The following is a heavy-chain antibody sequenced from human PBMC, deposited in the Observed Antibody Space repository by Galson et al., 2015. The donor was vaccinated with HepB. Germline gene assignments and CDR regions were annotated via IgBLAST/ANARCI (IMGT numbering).Heavy chain of an antibody. CDR3: AKELEPPFYKGRRGNYYDY. J-gene: IGHJ4*02. CDR1: GFTFTTYA. V-gene: IGHV3-23*01. D-gene: IGHD3-10*01. Sequence: SLRLSCAASGFTFTTYAMGWVRQAPGKGLEWVSSISGSAATTYHADPVKGRFTISRDNFKDTLYLQMNSLRVEDTAVYYCAKELEPPFYKGRRGNYYDYWGQGVLVTVSS. CDR2: ISGSAATT.